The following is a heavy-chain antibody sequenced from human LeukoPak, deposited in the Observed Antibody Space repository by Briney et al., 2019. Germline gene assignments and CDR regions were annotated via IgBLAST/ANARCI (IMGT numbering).Heavy chain of an antibody. Sequence: ASVKVSCKASGGTFSSYAISWVRQAPGQGLEWMGGIIPIFGTANYAQKLQGRVTMTTDTSTSTAYMELRSLRSDDTAVYYCARWGGEDYYDSSGHYSDFDYWGQGTLVTVSS. CDR3: ARWGGEDYYDSSGHYSDFDY. J-gene: IGHJ4*02. CDR2: IIPIFGTA. CDR1: GGTFSSYA. V-gene: IGHV1-69*05. D-gene: IGHD3-22*01.